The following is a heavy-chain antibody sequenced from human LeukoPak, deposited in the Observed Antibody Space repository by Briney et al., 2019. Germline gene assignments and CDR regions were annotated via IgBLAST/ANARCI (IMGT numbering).Heavy chain of an antibody. V-gene: IGHV3-20*04. CDR2: INWSGGST. J-gene: IGHJ4*02. Sequence: PGGSLRLSCAASGFTFDDYGMSWVRQAPGKGLEWVSGINWSGGSTGYADSVKGRFTISRDNAKNSLYLQMNSLRAEDTALYYCASARRGRFWSGYYPFDYWGQGTLVTVSS. CDR3: ASARRGRFWSGYYPFDY. D-gene: IGHD3-3*01. CDR1: GFTFDDYG.